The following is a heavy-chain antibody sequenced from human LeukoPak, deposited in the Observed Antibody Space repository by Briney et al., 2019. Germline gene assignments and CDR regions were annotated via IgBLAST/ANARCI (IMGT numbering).Heavy chain of an antibody. Sequence: GGSLRLSCSASGFTFSTYFMHWVRQAPGKGLGCVLAITGSGGSTYYADSVKGRFTISRDNSKNTLYLQMSSLRAEDTAVYYCVRDQRGGSSGYYDSWGQGTLVTVSS. CDR1: GFTFSTYF. V-gene: IGHV3-64D*06. CDR3: VRDQRGGSSGYYDS. CDR2: ITGSGGST. D-gene: IGHD3-22*01. J-gene: IGHJ4*02.